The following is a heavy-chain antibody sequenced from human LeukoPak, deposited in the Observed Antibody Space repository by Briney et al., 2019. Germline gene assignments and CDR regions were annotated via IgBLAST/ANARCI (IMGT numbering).Heavy chain of an antibody. V-gene: IGHV4-30-2*01. J-gene: IGHJ6*02. CDR2: IYHSGST. CDR3: ARGRGGGPATNYYYYYGMDV. CDR1: GGSISSYS. Sequence: SETLSLTCTVSGGSISSYSWSWIRQPPGKGLEWIGYIYHSGSTYYNPSLKSRVTISVDRSKNQFSLKLSSVTAADTAVYYCARGRGGGPATNYYYYYGMDVWGQGTTVTVSS. D-gene: IGHD1-26*01.